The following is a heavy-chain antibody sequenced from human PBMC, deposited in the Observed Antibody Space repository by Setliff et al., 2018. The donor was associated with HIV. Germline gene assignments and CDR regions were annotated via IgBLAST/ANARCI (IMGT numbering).Heavy chain of an antibody. CDR2: ISAYNGNT. V-gene: IGHV1-18*01. CDR3: ARDGPYVAVLIRAFDI. D-gene: IGHD3-16*01. J-gene: IGHJ3*02. CDR1: GYIFNSFG. Sequence: ASVKVSCKASGYIFNSFGISWVRQAPGQGLEWMGWISAYNGNTKYAQKLQGRVTMTTDTSTSTGYMELRSLRSDDTAVYYCARDGPYVAVLIRAFDIWGQGTVVTVSS.